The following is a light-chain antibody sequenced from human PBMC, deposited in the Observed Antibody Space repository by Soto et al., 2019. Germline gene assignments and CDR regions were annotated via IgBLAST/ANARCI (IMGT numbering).Light chain of an antibody. V-gene: IGKV3-20*01. J-gene: IGKJ3*01. CDR3: QQHVGSPFT. CDR2: DAN. Sequence: DILLTQAPGTLSLSPGQRATLSCRASPTVTNNYLAWYQQRPGQAPRLLIHDANSRATGIPDRFSGSGSGTDFTLTISRLEPEDFVVYYCQQHVGSPFTFGPGTKGDIK. CDR1: PTVTNNY.